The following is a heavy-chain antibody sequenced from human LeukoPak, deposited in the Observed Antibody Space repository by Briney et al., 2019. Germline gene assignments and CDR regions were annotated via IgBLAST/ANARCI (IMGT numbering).Heavy chain of an antibody. CDR3: ASKAAAGKGYFQH. D-gene: IGHD6-13*01. J-gene: IGHJ1*01. V-gene: IGHV1-69*04. CDR2: VIPILGIA. CDR1: GYTLTSYG. Sequence: SVKVSCKASGYTLTSYGISWVRQAPGQGLEWMGRVIPILGIANYAQKFQGRVTITADKSTSTAYMELSSLRSEDTAVYYCASKAAAGKGYFQHWGQGTLVTVSS.